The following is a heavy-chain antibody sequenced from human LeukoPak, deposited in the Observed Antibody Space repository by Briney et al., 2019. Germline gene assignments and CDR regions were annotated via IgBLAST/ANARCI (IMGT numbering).Heavy chain of an antibody. CDR2: IWYDGSNK. J-gene: IGHJ4*02. CDR1: GFTFSSYG. Sequence: PGGSLRLSCAASGFTFSSYGMHWVRQAPGKGLEWVAVIWYDGSNKYYADSVKGRFTISRDNSKNTLYLQMNSLRDEDTAVYSCVRGMGAIDYWGQGTLVTVSS. V-gene: IGHV3-33*01. CDR3: VRGMGAIDY. D-gene: IGHD4/OR15-4a*01.